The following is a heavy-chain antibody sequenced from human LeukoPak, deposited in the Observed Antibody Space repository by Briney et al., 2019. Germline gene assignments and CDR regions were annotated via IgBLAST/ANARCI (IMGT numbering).Heavy chain of an antibody. D-gene: IGHD2-2*01. CDR1: GGSISSGGYY. CDR3: ARGSPPVPAAPYYFDY. CDR2: IYHSGST. V-gene: IGHV4-30-2*01. J-gene: IGHJ4*02. Sequence: PSETLSLTCTVSGGSISSGGYYWSWIRQPPGKGLEWIGYIYHSGSTYYNPSLKRRVTISVDRSKNQFSLKLSSVTAADTAVYYCARGSPPVPAAPYYFDYWGQGTLVTVSS.